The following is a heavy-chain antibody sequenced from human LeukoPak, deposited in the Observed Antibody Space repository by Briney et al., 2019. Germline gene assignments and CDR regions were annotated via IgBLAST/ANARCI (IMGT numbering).Heavy chain of an antibody. Sequence: ASVKVSCKASGYTFTGYYMHWVRQAPGQGLEWMGWINPNSGGTNYAQKFQGRVTMTRDTSISTAYMELSRLRSDDTAVYYCASHSSSWYTYFDYWGQGTLVTVSS. D-gene: IGHD6-13*01. CDR2: INPNSGGT. CDR3: ASHSSSWYTYFDY. J-gene: IGHJ4*02. CDR1: GYTFTGYY. V-gene: IGHV1-2*02.